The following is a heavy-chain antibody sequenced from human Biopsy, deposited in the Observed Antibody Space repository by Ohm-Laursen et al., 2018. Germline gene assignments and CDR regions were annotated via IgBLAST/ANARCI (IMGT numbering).Heavy chain of an antibody. Sequence: GTLSLTCSVSGDSVTKYYWSWIRQPPGKGLEWIGHIYYSVMTNYNPSLQSRVSISVDTSRNQGSLTLRSVTAADTAVYYCARDSGILNYGNFKYYHYYGMDVWGQGTKVTVSS. CDR3: ARDSGILNYGNFKYYHYYGMDV. V-gene: IGHV4-59*02. CDR1: GDSVTKYY. D-gene: IGHD4-11*01. J-gene: IGHJ6*02. CDR2: IYYSVMT.